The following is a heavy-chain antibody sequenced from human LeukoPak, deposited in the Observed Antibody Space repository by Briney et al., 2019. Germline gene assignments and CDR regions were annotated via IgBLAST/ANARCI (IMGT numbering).Heavy chain of an antibody. CDR2: ITASGDST. CDR3: VRSTINNFDY. D-gene: IGHD1-1*01. CDR1: GFTFSAYA. Sequence: GGSLRLFCAASGFTFSAYALSWARQSPGKALEWVSSITASGDSTFFADSVKGRFAISRDQSKSRLNLQMDRLRAEDTATYYCVRSTINNFDYWGQGTLVTVSS. V-gene: IGHV3-23*01. J-gene: IGHJ4*02.